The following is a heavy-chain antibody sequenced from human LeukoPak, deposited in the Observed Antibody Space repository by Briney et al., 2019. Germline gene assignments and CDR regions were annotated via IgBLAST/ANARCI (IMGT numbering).Heavy chain of an antibody. Sequence: GESLRLSFAASGFSFSDYGMHWVRQTPGKGLDWVTFIQFDESDKFYADSVKGRFIISRDNSKSTVYLQMNSLRPEDTAVYYCAKESKGSESSFDLWGQGTMVTVSS. CDR1: GFSFSDYG. D-gene: IGHD3-10*01. CDR2: IQFDESDK. V-gene: IGHV3-30*02. CDR3: AKESKGSESSFDL. J-gene: IGHJ3*01.